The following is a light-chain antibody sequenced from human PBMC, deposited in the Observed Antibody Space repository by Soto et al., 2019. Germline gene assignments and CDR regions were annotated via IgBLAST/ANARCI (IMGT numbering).Light chain of an antibody. CDR3: QQDNTYHT. V-gene: IGKV1-5*01. J-gene: IGKJ1*01. CDR2: HAS. CDR1: QGISNW. Sequence: DIQMTQSPSTLSASIGDRVTIACRASQGISNWLAWYQQKPGKAPKLLIFHASSLESGVPSRFSGSGSGTECTLTISSLQSYEFATDYCQQDNTYHTFGQGTKGEIK.